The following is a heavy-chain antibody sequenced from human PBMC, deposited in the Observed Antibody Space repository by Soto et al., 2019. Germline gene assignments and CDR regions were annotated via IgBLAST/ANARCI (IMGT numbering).Heavy chain of an antibody. CDR3: ARYTYTSRYSYFGMDV. CDR1: RFTFADYA. J-gene: IGHJ6*02. V-gene: IGHV3-49*05. Sequence: EVQVVESGGGLVKPGQSLRLSCTASRFTFADYAMSWFRQAPGKGLEWVGVVRSRAYGGTTDYAASVRGSFTISRDDSKSIAYLQMNTLRTEDTAVYYCARYTYTSRYSYFGMDVWGHGTTVTVSS. CDR2: VRSRAYGGTT. D-gene: IGHD6-13*01.